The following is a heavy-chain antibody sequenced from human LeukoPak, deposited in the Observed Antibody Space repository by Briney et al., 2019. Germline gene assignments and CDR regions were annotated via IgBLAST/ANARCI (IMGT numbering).Heavy chain of an antibody. CDR2: IYYSGST. Sequence: SETLSLTCTVSGGSISSSSYYWSWIRQPPGKGLEWIGYIYYSGSTNYNPTLKSRVTISVDTSKNQFSLKLSSVTAADTAVYYCARADSSSWYYRRWFDPWGQGTLVTVSS. CDR3: ARADSSSWYYRRWFDP. V-gene: IGHV4-61*01. J-gene: IGHJ5*02. D-gene: IGHD6-13*01. CDR1: GGSISSSSYY.